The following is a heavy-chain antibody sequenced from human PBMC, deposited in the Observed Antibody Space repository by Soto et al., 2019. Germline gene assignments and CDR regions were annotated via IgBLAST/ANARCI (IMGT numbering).Heavy chain of an antibody. CDR1: RYTFISYD. D-gene: IGHD4-4*01. J-gene: IGHJ4*02. CDR2: MNPTSGNT. V-gene: IGHV1-8*01. CDR3: ARWPSWETTVSPYYFDY. Sequence: QVQLVQSGAEVKKPGASVKVSCKASRYTFISYDINWVRQATGQGLEWMGWMNPTSGNTGYAQSFQGRVTMTTNTSITTAHMELISRRSEVTAVYYCARWPSWETTVSPYYFDYWGQGPLVTFSS.